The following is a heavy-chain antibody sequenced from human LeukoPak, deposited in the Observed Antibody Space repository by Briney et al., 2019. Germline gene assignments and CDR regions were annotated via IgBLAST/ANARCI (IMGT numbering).Heavy chain of an antibody. J-gene: IGHJ4*02. V-gene: IGHV4-59*01. CDR2: IYYSGST. D-gene: IGHD3-9*01. CDR1: GVSISSYY. CDR3: ARGWVYGIDDY. Sequence: PSETLSLTCTVSGVSISSYYWSWIRQPPGKGLEWVGYIYYSGSTNYNPSLKSRVTISVDTSKNQFSLKLSSVTAADTAMYYCARGWVYGIDDYWGQGTLVTVSS.